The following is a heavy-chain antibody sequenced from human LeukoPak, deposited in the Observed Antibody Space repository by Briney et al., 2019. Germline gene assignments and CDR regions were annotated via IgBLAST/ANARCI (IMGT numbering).Heavy chain of an antibody. Sequence: SQTLSLTCTVSGGSISSGSYSWNWIRQPAGKGLEWMGRMYSSGTTNYNPSLKSRATISVDTSKNQFSLKLSSVTASDTAVYYCATSPVTTWWFDPWGQGTLVTVSS. CDR2: MYSSGTT. CDR1: GGSISSGSYS. V-gene: IGHV4-61*02. J-gene: IGHJ5*02. CDR3: ATSPVTTWWFDP. D-gene: IGHD4-17*01.